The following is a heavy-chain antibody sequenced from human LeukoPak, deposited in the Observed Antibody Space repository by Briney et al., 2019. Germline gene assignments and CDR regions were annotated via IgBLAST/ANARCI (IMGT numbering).Heavy chain of an antibody. CDR2: IYYSGST. CDR1: GGSISSGGYY. Sequence: SETLSLTCTVSGGSISSGGYYWSWIRQHQGKGLEWIGYIYYSGSTYYNPSLKSRVTISVDTSKNQFSLKLSSVTAADTAVYYCASPYCSGGSCYAKTWGQGTLVTVSS. J-gene: IGHJ5*02. D-gene: IGHD2-15*01. CDR3: ASPYCSGGSCYAKT. V-gene: IGHV4-31*03.